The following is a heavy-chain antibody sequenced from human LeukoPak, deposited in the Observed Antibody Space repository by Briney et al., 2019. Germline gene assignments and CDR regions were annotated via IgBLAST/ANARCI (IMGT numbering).Heavy chain of an antibody. D-gene: IGHD6-19*01. CDR1: GYTFTSYA. CDR2: INAGNGST. V-gene: IGHV1-3*01. J-gene: IGHJ6*02. CDR3: ARVKRKNGIAVAGTGYGMDV. Sequence: ASVKVSCKASGYTFTSYAMHWVRQAPGQRLEWMGWINAGNGSTKYSQKFQGRVTITRDTSASTAYMELSSLRSEDTAVYYCARVKRKNGIAVAGTGYGMDVWGQGTTVTVSS.